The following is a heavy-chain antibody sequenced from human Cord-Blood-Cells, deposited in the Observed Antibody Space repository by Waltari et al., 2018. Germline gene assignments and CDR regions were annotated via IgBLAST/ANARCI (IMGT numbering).Heavy chain of an antibody. Sequence: QVQLQQWGAGLLKPSETLSLTCAVYGGSFSGYYWSWIRQPPGKGLEWIGEINHSGSTNYNPSLKSRVTISVDTSKNPFSLKLSSVTAADTAVYYCARFGLLSIAARPYYFDYWGQGTLVTVSS. CDR3: ARFGLLSIAARPYYFDY. CDR2: INHSGST. D-gene: IGHD6-6*01. V-gene: IGHV4-34*01. CDR1: GGSFSGYY. J-gene: IGHJ4*02.